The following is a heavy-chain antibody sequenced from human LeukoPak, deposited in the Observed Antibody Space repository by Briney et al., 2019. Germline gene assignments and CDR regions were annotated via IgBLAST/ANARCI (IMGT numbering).Heavy chain of an antibody. CDR2: ISSSSSYI. V-gene: IGHV3-21*01. Sequence: GGSLRLSCAASGFTFSSYSMNWVRQAPGKGLKWVSSISSSSSYIYYADSVKGRFTISRDNAKNSLYLQMNSLRAEDTAVYYCARGIAASAFDIWGQGTMVTVSS. CDR1: GFTFSSYS. J-gene: IGHJ3*02. D-gene: IGHD6-13*01. CDR3: ARGIAASAFDI.